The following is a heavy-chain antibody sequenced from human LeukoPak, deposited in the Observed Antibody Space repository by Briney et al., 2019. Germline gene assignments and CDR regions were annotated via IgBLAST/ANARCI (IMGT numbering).Heavy chain of an antibody. CDR2: MNPNSGNT. CDR1: GYTFTSYD. D-gene: IGHD6-19*01. Sequence: ASVKVSCRASGYTFTSYDINWVRQATGQGLKWMGWMNPNSGNTGYAQKFQGRVTMTRNTSISTAYMELSSLRSEDTAVYYCARGGYSSGWYAEYFQHWGQGTLVTVSS. V-gene: IGHV1-8*01. CDR3: ARGGYSSGWYAEYFQH. J-gene: IGHJ1*01.